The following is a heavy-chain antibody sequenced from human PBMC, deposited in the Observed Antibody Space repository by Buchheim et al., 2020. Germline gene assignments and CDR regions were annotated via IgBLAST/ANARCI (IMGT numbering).Heavy chain of an antibody. CDR3: ARLDSSSWFAFDY. D-gene: IGHD6-13*01. CDR2: IYYSGST. CDR1: GGSISSSSYY. J-gene: IGHJ4*02. V-gene: IGHV4-39*01. Sequence: QVQLQESGPGLVKPSETLSLTCTVSGGSISSSSYYWGWIRQPPGKGLEWIGSIYYSGSTYYNPSLKSRVTISVDTSKNQFSLKLSSVTAADTAVYYCARLDSSSWFAFDYWGQGTL.